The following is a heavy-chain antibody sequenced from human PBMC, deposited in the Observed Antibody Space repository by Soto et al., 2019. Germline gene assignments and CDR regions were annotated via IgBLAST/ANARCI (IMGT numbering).Heavy chain of an antibody. CDR2: ISGSGGST. V-gene: IGHV3-23*01. Sequence: PGGSLRLSCAASGFTFSSYAMSWVRQAPGKGLEWVSAISGSGGSTYYADSVKGRFTISRDNSKNTLYLQMNSLRAEDTAVYYCAKDLPGRYYDILTGYYRPPYYYYYGMDVWGQGTTVTVSS. J-gene: IGHJ6*02. CDR3: AKDLPGRYYDILTGYYRPPYYYYYGMDV. D-gene: IGHD3-9*01. CDR1: GFTFSSYA.